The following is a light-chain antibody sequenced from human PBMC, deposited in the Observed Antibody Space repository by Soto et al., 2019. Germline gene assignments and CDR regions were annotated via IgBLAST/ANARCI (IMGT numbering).Light chain of an antibody. J-gene: IGKJ4*01. CDR3: QQRSNWLT. CDR2: EAS. CDR1: QSVSSY. V-gene: IGKV3-11*01. Sequence: EIVLTQSPATLSLSPGERAPLSCRASQSVSSYLAWYQQKPGQAPRLLIYEASNRATGIPARFSGSGSGTDFTLTISSLEPEDFAVYYCQQRSNWLTFGGGTKVEIK.